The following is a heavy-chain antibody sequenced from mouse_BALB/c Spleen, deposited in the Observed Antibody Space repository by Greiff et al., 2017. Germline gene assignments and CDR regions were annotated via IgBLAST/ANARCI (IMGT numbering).Heavy chain of an antibody. Sequence: EVMLVESGGDLVKPGGSLKLSCAASGFTFSSYGMSWVRQTPDKRLEWVATISSGGSYTYYPDSVKGRFTISRDNAKNTLYLQMSSLKSEDTAMYYCARPFITTATWFAYWGQGTLVTVSA. J-gene: IGHJ3*01. D-gene: IGHD1-2*01. CDR1: GFTFSSYG. V-gene: IGHV5-6*01. CDR3: ARPFITTATWFAY. CDR2: ISSGGSYT.